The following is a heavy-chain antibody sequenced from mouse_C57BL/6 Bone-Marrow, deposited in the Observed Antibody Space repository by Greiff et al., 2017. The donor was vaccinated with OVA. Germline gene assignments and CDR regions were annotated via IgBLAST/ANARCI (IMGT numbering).Heavy chain of an antibody. V-gene: IGHV3-1*01. J-gene: IGHJ4*01. Sequence: EVQLQESGPGMVKPSQSLSLTCTVTGYSITSGYDWHWIRHFPGNKLEWMGYISYSGSTNYNPSLKIRISITHDTSKNHFFLKLNSVTTEDTATYYCASSQWLPGGYAMDYWGQGTSVTVSS. CDR2: ISYSGST. CDR3: ASSQWLPGGYAMDY. CDR1: GYSITSGYD. D-gene: IGHD2-2*01.